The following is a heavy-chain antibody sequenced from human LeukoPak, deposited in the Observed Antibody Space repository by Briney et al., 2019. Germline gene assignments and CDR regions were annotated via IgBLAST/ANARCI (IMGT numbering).Heavy chain of an antibody. CDR1: GVSINTSGYY. CDR3: ASFITDNDAFDI. D-gene: IGHD3-22*01. V-gene: IGHV4-61*02. CDR2: IYTSGST. J-gene: IGHJ3*02. Sequence: SETLSLTCAVSGVSINTSGYYWSWIRQPAGKGLEWIGRIYTSGSTNYNPSLKSRVTMSVDTSKNQFSLKLSSVTAADTAVYYCASFITDNDAFDIWGQGTMVTVSS.